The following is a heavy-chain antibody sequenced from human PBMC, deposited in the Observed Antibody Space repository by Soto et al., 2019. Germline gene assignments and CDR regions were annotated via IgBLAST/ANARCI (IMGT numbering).Heavy chain of an antibody. CDR1: GFTFSSYS. CDR3: ARDRASGSHWYFDL. Sequence: GESLKISCAASGFTFSSYSMNWVRQAPGKGLEWVSSISSSSSYIYYADSVKGRFTISRDNAKNSLYLQMNSLRAEDTAVYYCARDRASGSHWYFDLWGRGTLVTVSS. D-gene: IGHD1-1*01. J-gene: IGHJ2*01. V-gene: IGHV3-21*01. CDR2: ISSSSSYI.